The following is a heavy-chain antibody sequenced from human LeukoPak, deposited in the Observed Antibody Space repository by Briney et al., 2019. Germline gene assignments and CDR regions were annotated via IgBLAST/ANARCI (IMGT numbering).Heavy chain of an antibody. V-gene: IGHV4-39*07. D-gene: IGHD6-19*01. Sequence: MSSETLSLTCTVSGGSISSSSYYWGWIRQPPGKGLEWIGSIYYSGSTYYNPSLKSRVTISVDTSKNQFSLKLSSVTAADTAVYYCAKNIAVAGRYNWFDPWGQGTLVTVSS. CDR2: IYYSGST. J-gene: IGHJ5*02. CDR3: AKNIAVAGRYNWFDP. CDR1: GGSISSSSYY.